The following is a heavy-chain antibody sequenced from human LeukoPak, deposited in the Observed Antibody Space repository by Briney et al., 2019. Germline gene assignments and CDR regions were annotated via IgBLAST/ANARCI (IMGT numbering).Heavy chain of an antibody. CDR1: GGSISSSSYY. J-gene: IGHJ4*02. Sequence: SETLSLTCTVSGGSISSSSYYWGWIRQPPGKGLEWIGSIYYSGSTNYNPSLKSRVTISVDTSKNQFSLKLSSVTAADTAVYYCARGRRYSYGAGPYFDYWGQGTLVTVSS. CDR2: IYYSGST. CDR3: ARGRRYSYGAGPYFDY. D-gene: IGHD5-18*01. V-gene: IGHV4-39*07.